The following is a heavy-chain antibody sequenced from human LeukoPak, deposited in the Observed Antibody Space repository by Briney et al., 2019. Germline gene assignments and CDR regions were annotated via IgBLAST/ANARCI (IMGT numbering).Heavy chain of an antibody. J-gene: IGHJ4*02. CDR2: MNPNSGNT. Sequence: ASVKVSCKASGYTFTSYDINWVRQAPGQGLEWMGWMNPNSGNTGYAQKFQGRVTMTRNTSISTAYMELSSLRSEDTAVYYCARGQDSSGWYDYWGQGTLVTVSS. V-gene: IGHV1-8*01. CDR1: GYTFTSYD. CDR3: ARGQDSSGWYDY. D-gene: IGHD6-19*01.